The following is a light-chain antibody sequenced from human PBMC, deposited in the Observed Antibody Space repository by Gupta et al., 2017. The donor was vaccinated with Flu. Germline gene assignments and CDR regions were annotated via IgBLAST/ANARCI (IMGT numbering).Light chain of an antibody. CDR1: ALPKQY. CDR2: KDS. J-gene: IGLJ2*01. V-gene: IGLV3-25*02. Sequence: SYELTQLPSVPVSPGQTARITCSGDALPKQYAYWYQQKPGQAPVLVIYKDSERPSGIPERFSGSSSGTTVTLTISGVQAEDEDDYYCQSADSSGTYVVFGGGTKLTVL. CDR3: QSADSSGTYVV.